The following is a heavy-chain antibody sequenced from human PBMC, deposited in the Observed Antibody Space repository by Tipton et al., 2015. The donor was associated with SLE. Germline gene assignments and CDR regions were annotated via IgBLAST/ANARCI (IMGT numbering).Heavy chain of an antibody. V-gene: IGHV4-34*01. Sequence: TLSLTCTVSGVSISSYFWSWIRQPPGKGLEWIGEINHSGSTNYNPSLKSRVTISVDTSKNQFSLKLSSVTAADTAVYYCAGRGDYWGQGTLVTVSS. D-gene: IGHD5-24*01. CDR2: INHSGST. CDR1: GVSISSYF. J-gene: IGHJ4*02. CDR3: AGRGDY.